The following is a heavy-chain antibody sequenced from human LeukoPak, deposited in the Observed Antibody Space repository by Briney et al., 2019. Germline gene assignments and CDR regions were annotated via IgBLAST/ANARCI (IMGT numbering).Heavy chain of an antibody. CDR1: GFTFSSYA. Sequence: GGSLRLSCAASGFTFSSYAMSWVRQAPGKGLEWVSAISGSGGSTYYADSVKGRFTISRDNSKNTLYLQMNSLRAEDTAVYYCAKYRGWIQLRPEFDYWGQGTLVTVSS. CDR2: ISGSGGST. V-gene: IGHV3-23*01. D-gene: IGHD5-18*01. CDR3: AKYRGWIQLRPEFDY. J-gene: IGHJ4*02.